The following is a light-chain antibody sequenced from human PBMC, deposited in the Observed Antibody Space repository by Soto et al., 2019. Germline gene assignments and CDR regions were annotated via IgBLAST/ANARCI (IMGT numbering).Light chain of an antibody. CDR2: EAS. J-gene: IGKJ1*01. Sequence: DIHITQSPSTLSASVGDRVTITCRASQNINSWLAWYQQKPGKAPKLLIYEASSLEKGVPARFGGSGSGTEFTLTISSLQPDDFATYYCQHYKMYSPWTFGQRTKVDI. CDR3: QHYKMYSPWT. CDR1: QNINSW. V-gene: IGKV1-5*03.